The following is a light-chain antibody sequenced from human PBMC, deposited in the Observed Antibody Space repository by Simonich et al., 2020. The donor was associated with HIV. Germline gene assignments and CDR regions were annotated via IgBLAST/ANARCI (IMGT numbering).Light chain of an antibody. J-gene: IGKJ5*01. V-gene: IGKV1-9*01. CDR1: QGISSY. CDR2: AAS. CDR3: QQLSSYPT. Sequence: DIQLPQSPSFLSTSVGDRVTITCRASQGISSYLAWYQQKPGKAPKLLIYAASTLQSGVPSRFSGSGSGTEFSLTISSLQPEDFATYYCQQLSSYPTFGQGTRLEIK.